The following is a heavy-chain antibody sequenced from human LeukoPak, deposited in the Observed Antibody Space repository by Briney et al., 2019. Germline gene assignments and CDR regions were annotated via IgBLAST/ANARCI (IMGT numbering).Heavy chain of an antibody. CDR3: ARSGRNDCFDP. Sequence: ASVKVSCKGTGYNFINFGISWVRQAPGQGPEWMGWISPYNGNTNYAQKLQGRVTMTTDTSTSTAYMELRSLRSDDTAVYYCARSGRNDCFDPGGQGTLVTVSS. D-gene: IGHD1-26*01. V-gene: IGHV1-18*01. CDR1: GYNFINFG. J-gene: IGHJ5*02. CDR2: ISPYNGNT.